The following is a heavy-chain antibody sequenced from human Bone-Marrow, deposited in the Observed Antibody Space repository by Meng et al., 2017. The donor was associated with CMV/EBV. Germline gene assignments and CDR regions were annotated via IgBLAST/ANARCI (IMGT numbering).Heavy chain of an antibody. Sequence: ASVKVSCKASGYTFTSYYMHWVRQAPGQGLEWMGIINPSGGSTSYAQKFQGRVTMTRDTSTSTVYMELSSLRSEDTAVYYCAREGYDILTGYPADAFDIWGQGTMVTVSS. CDR1: GYTFTSYY. CDR3: AREGYDILTGYPADAFDI. D-gene: IGHD3-9*01. V-gene: IGHV1-46*01. J-gene: IGHJ3*02. CDR2: INPSGGST.